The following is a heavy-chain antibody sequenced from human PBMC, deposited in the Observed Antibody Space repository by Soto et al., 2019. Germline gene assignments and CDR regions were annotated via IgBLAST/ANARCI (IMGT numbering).Heavy chain of an antibody. D-gene: IGHD1-20*01. J-gene: IGHJ4*02. CDR1: GFTLGNFA. CDR3: AQGRLRGLNNGNFDF. Sequence: GGSLRLSCAASGFTLGNFAMSWVRQAPGKGLEWVAVASGSVITTKYAASVKGRFIISKDNSNNTLSLEMHSLRAEDTGVYYCAQGRLRGLNNGNFDFWGQGTLVTVSS. V-gene: IGHV3-23*01. CDR2: ASGSVITT.